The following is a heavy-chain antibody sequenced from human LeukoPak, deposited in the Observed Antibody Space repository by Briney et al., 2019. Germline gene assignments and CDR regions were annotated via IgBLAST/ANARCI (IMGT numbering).Heavy chain of an antibody. J-gene: IGHJ5*02. CDR3: ARAGLRIAGTKYNWFDP. D-gene: IGHD1-14*01. CDR2: INPSGGST. CDR1: GYTLTELS. V-gene: IGHV1-46*01. Sequence: ASVKLSCQVSGYTLTELSMHWVRQAPGQGLEWMGIINPSGGSTSYAQKFQGRFTMTRDMSTSTVYMELSSLRSEDTAVYYCARAGLRIAGTKYNWFDPWGQGTLVTVSS.